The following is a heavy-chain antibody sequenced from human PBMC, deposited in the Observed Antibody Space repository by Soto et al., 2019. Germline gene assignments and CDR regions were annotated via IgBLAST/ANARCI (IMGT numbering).Heavy chain of an antibody. D-gene: IGHD6-13*01. CDR2: IYYSGST. V-gene: IGHV4-30-4*01. CDR1: GGSISSGDYY. J-gene: IGHJ4*02. CDR3: ASRHSSPYFDY. Sequence: PSETLSLTCTVSGGSISSGDYYWSWLRQPPGKGLEWIGSIYYSGSTYYNPSLKNRVTISVDTSKNQFSLKLNSVTAADTAVYYCASRHSSPYFDYWGQGTLVTVSS.